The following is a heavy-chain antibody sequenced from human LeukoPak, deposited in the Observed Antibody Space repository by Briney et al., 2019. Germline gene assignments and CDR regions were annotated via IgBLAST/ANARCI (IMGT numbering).Heavy chain of an antibody. J-gene: IGHJ4*02. CDR2: ISSSSSYI. V-gene: IGHV3-21*01. Sequence: GGSLRLSCAASGFTFSSYSMNLVRQAPGKGLEWVSPISSSSSYIYYADSVKGRFTISRDNAKNSLYLQMNSLRAEDTAVYYCASDLYGGNPRGFDYWGQGTLVTVSS. CDR3: ASDLYGGNPRGFDY. D-gene: IGHD4-23*01. CDR1: GFTFSSYS.